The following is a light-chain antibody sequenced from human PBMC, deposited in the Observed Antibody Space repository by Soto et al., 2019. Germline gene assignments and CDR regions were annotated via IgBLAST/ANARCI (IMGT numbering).Light chain of an antibody. CDR3: QQLHGYTIT. CDR2: AAS. V-gene: IGKV1-9*01. CDR1: QGIGTS. J-gene: IGKJ5*01. Sequence: IQMTQSPSSLSASVGYRVTITSRGSQGIGTSLAWYPQTPGKAPKLLIYAASNFQSGVPSRFSGSGSGTHCTRPISSLQPEDVETDDCQQLHGYTITFGQGTRLEIK.